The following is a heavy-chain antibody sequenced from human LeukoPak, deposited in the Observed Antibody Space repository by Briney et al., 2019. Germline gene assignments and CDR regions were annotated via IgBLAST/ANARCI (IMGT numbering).Heavy chain of an antibody. V-gene: IGHV3-15*01. CDR2: IKSKTDGGTT. Sequence: GGSLRLSCAASGFIFSTAWMTWVRQAPGKGLEWVGRIKSKTDGGTTDYAAPVKGRLTISRDDSKNTLYLQMNSLKTEDTAVYYCSTRTSSFYDIWGQGTMVTVSS. J-gene: IGHJ3*02. D-gene: IGHD6-6*01. CDR1: GFIFSTAW. CDR3: STRTSSFYDI.